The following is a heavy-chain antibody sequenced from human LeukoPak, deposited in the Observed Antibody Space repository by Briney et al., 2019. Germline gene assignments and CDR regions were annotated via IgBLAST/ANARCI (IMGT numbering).Heavy chain of an antibody. Sequence: GGSLRLSCAASGFTFSSYEMNWVRQAPGKGLEWVSYSSSGGSALYYADSVKGRFTISRDNAKNSLYLQMNSLRAEDTAIYYCVRDPSVAADDYWGQGTLVTVSS. CDR2: SSSGGSAL. V-gene: IGHV3-48*03. D-gene: IGHD6-19*01. CDR1: GFTFSSYE. CDR3: VRDPSVAADDY. J-gene: IGHJ4*02.